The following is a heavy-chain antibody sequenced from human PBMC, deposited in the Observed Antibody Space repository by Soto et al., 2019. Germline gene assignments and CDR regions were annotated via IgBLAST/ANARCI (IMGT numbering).Heavy chain of an antibody. J-gene: IGHJ4*02. D-gene: IGHD4-17*01. V-gene: IGHV3-23*01. CDR3: AKGHAVYGDYFSYPGVYDV. CDR2: ISGSGGST. CDR1: GFTFSSYA. Sequence: GGSLRLSCAASGFTFSSYAMSWVRQAPGKGLEWVSAISGSGGSTYYADSVTGRFTSSRDNSKNTLYLQMNSLRAEDTAVYYCAKGHAVYGDYFSYPGVYDVWGQGTLVTVSS.